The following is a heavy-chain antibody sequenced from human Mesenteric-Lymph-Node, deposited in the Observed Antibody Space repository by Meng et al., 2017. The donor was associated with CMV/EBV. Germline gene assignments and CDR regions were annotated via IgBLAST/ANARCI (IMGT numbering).Heavy chain of an antibody. CDR1: VFSLSTSGVG. V-gene: IGHV2-5*02. CDR3: AHSSGIAAAGPFYFDY. J-gene: IGHJ4*02. CDR2: IYWDDDK. Sequence: QITLKESGPKLVKPTQTLTLTCTFSVFSLSTSGVGVGWIRQPPGKALEWLALIYWDDDKRYSPSLKSRLTITKDTSKNQVVLTMTNMDPVDTATYYCAHSSGIAAAGPFYFDYWGQGTLVTVSS. D-gene: IGHD6-13*01.